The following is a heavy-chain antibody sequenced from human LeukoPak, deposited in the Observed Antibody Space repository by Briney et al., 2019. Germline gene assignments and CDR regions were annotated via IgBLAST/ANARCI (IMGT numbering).Heavy chain of an antibody. CDR1: GGSVSSSGYS. CDR2: TYYSGST. D-gene: IGHD2/OR15-2a*01. Sequence: SETLSLTCTVSGGSVSSSGYSWDSIRQPPGKTLEWIGYTYYSGSTNYNPSLKSRVTLSVDTSKNQFSLKLTSVTAADTAVYYCALRRLTSSQIIEDNWFGPWGQGTLVTVSS. J-gene: IGHJ5*02. V-gene: IGHV4-61*08. CDR3: ALRRLTSSQIIEDNWFGP.